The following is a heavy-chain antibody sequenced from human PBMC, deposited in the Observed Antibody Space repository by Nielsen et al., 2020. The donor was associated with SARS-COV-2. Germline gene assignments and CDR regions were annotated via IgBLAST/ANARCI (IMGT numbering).Heavy chain of an antibody. CDR3: ARATLHSLRSSWFEVIDS. D-gene: IGHD3-10*01. J-gene: IGHJ4*02. V-gene: IGHV3-11*05. CDR2: ISNSNRYT. Sequence: GESLKISCAASGFNFSDYFMAWIRQVPGKGLHSVSYISNSNRYTKYADSVMGRFTISRDNTKNSLYLQMDSLRVEDTAVYFCARATLHSLRSSWFEVIDSWGQGTLVTVSS. CDR1: GFNFSDYF.